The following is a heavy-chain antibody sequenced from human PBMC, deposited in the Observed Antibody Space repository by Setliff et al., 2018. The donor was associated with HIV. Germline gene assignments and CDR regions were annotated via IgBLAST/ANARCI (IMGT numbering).Heavy chain of an antibody. D-gene: IGHD2-2*01. CDR2: IWYDGSNK. CDR3: ARDPGVPAAIAYYYYYYMDV. J-gene: IGHJ6*03. V-gene: IGHV3-33*01. Sequence: GGSLRLSCAASGFTFSTYGMHWVRQAPGTGLEWVAVIWYDGSNKYYADSVKGRFTISRDNSKNTLYLQMNSLRAEDTAVYYCARDPGVPAAIAYYYYYYMDVWGKGTTVTVS. CDR1: GFTFSTYG.